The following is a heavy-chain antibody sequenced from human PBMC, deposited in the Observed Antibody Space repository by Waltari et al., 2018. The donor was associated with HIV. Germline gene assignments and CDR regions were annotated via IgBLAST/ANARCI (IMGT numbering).Heavy chain of an antibody. CDR1: GFTVRSYR. Sequence: EVQLVETGGGLVQHGGSLRRSGAESGFTVRSYRRQWVRQAPGKGLVGPSRINIVRTGTGHAGSVICPLTLSLDTPTTTLYLQLKSLRAEDTAVSYCARDLEVAAAGGGVCYSGQRPLVTVSS. V-gene: IGHV3-74*01. CDR2: INIVRTGT. J-gene: IGHJ4*02. CDR3: ARDLEVAAAGGGVCY. D-gene: IGHD6-13*01.